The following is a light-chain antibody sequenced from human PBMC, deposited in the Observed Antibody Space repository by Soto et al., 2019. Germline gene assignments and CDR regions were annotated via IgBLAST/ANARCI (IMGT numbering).Light chain of an antibody. V-gene: IGKV4-1*01. CDR2: WAS. Sequence: IVMTQSPDSLAVSLGDRATINCKSSQSVLHSSNNKNYLTWYQQKPGQPPKLLIYWASTRESGVPDRFSGSGSGTDFTLTISGLQAEDVAVYYCQQSYNIPLTFGGGTKVDIK. J-gene: IGKJ4*01. CDR3: QQSYNIPLT. CDR1: QSVLHSSNNKNY.